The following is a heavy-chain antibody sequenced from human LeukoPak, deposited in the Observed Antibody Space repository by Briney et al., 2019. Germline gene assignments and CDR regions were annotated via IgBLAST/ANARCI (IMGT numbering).Heavy chain of an antibody. J-gene: IGHJ4*02. CDR2: ISKTGEGT. CDR1: GFTFSSYT. CDR3: ASQTYRASDKYYSDF. V-gene: IGHV3-23*01. D-gene: IGHD3-10*01. Sequence: PGGSLRLSCATSGFTFSSYTMIWVRQPPGKGLEWVSSISKTGEGTYYADSVKGRFTVSRDNSNNTLYLQMESLRAEDTAVYRCASQTYRASDKYYSDFWGQGTLVTVSS.